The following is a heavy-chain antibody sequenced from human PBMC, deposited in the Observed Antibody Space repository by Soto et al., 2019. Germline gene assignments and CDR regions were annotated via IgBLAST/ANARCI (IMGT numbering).Heavy chain of an antibody. CDR2: ITSDTNTI. J-gene: IGHJ5*02. D-gene: IGHD6-19*01. CDR1: GFTFGAYV. V-gene: IGHV3-48*02. Sequence: GGSLRLSCAASGFTFGAYVMHWVRQAPGKGLEWFSYITSDTNTIKYADSVKGRFTISRDNAKNSLYLQMNSLRDEDTAVYFCARPVAAPGNWFDPWGQGTLVTVSS. CDR3: ARPVAAPGNWFDP.